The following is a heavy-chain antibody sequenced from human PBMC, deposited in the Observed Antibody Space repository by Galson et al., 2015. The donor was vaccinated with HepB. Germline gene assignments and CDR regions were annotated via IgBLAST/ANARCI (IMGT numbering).Heavy chain of an antibody. D-gene: IGHD3-10*01. CDR1: GYTFTSYA. Sequence: SVKVSCKASGYTFTSYAMHWVRQAPGQRLEWMGWINAGNGNTKYSQKFQGRVTITRDTSASTAYMELSSLRSEDTAVYYCARDQGIVTMVRGVLRGWFDPWGQGTLVTVSS. CDR2: INAGNGNT. V-gene: IGHV1-3*01. CDR3: ARDQGIVTMVRGVLRGWFDP. J-gene: IGHJ5*02.